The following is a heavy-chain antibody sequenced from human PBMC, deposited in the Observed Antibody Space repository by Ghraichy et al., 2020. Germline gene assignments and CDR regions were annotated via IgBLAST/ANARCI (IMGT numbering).Heavy chain of an antibody. J-gene: IGHJ5*02. D-gene: IGHD3-9*01. CDR2: INHSGST. CDR3: ARGITITRFDP. Sequence: SETLSLTCAVYGGSFSGYYWSWIRQPPGKGLEWIGEINHSGSTNYNPSLKSRVTISVDTSKNQFSLKLSSVTAADTAVYYCARGITITRFDPWGQGTLVTVSS. V-gene: IGHV4-34*01. CDR1: GGSFSGYY.